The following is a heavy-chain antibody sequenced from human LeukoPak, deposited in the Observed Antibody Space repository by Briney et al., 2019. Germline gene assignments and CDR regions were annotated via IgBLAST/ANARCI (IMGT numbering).Heavy chain of an antibody. V-gene: IGHV4-4*07. D-gene: IGHD2-2*02. J-gene: IGHJ5*02. CDR1: GGSISSYY. CDR2: IYTSGST. Sequence: SETLSLTCTVSGGSISSYYWSWIRQPAGKGLEWIGRIYTSGSTNYNPSLKSRVTMSVDTSKNQFSLKLSSVTAADTAVYYCARDVLGTILYQSYDIWFDPWGQGTLVTVSS. CDR3: ARDVLGTILYQSYDIWFDP.